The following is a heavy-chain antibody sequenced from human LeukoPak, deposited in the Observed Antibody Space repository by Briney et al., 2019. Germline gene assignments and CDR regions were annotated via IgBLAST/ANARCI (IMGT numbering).Heavy chain of an antibody. CDR1: GFTFDDYA. CDR3: ARDPLVVVAATPSSFFYL. Sequence: QPGRSLRLSCAASGFTFDDYAMHWVRQAPGKGLEWVSGISWNSGSIGYADSVKGRFTISRDNAKNSLYLQMNSLRAEDTAVYYCARDPLVVVAATPSSFFYLWGRGTLVTVSS. D-gene: IGHD2-15*01. V-gene: IGHV3-9*01. J-gene: IGHJ2*01. CDR2: ISWNSGSI.